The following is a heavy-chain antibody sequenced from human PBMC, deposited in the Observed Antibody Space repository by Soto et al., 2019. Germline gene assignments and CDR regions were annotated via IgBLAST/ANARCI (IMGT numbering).Heavy chain of an antibody. CDR1: GGSFSGYY. Sequence: PEETLSLTCAVYGGSFSGYYWSWIRQPPGKGLEWIGEINHSGSTNYNQSLKSRVTISVDTSKNQFSLKLSSVTAADTAVYYCARRMVRGVNYYYYYGMDVWGQGTTVTVSS. CDR3: ARRMVRGVNYYYYYGMDV. V-gene: IGHV4-34*01. J-gene: IGHJ6*02. CDR2: INHSGST. D-gene: IGHD3-10*01.